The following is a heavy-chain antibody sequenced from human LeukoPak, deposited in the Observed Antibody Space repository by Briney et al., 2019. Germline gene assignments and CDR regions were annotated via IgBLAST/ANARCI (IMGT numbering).Heavy chain of an antibody. J-gene: IGHJ4*02. Sequence: GGSLRLSCAASGFTVSSNNMSWVRQAPGKGLEWVSAISGSGGSTYYADSVKGRFTISRDNSKNTLYLQMNSLRAEDTAVYYCASNSMVRGKGTDYWGQGTLVTVSS. D-gene: IGHD3-10*01. V-gene: IGHV3-23*01. CDR1: GFTVSSNN. CDR3: ASNSMVRGKGTDY. CDR2: ISGSGGST.